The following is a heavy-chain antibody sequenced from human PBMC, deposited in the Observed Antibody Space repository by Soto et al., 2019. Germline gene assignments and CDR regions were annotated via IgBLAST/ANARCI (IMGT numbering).Heavy chain of an antibody. D-gene: IGHD3-10*01. Sequence: PGESLKISCKGSGYSFTSYWIGWVRQMPGKGLEWMGIIYPGDSDTRYSPSFQGQVTISADKSISTAYLQWSSLKASDTAMYYCARQRSSRSLRSSNIVRGVIVFDYWGQGTLVTVSS. J-gene: IGHJ4*02. CDR1: GYSFTSYW. CDR2: IYPGDSDT. V-gene: IGHV5-51*01. CDR3: ARQRSSRSLRSSNIVRGVIVFDY.